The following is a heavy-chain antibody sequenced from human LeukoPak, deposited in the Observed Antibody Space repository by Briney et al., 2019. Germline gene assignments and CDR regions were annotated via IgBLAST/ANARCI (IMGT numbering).Heavy chain of an antibody. V-gene: IGHV4-31*02. Sequence: SQTLSLTCSVSGGSISSGGYYWSWIRQHPGKGLEWIGYINYSGSTYYNPSLKSRVTISVDTSKNQFSLKLSSVTAADTAVYYCARDRLGGYSYVYWGQGSLVTVSS. CDR2: INYSGST. D-gene: IGHD5-12*01. CDR1: GGSISSGGYY. CDR3: ARDRLGGYSYVY. J-gene: IGHJ4*02.